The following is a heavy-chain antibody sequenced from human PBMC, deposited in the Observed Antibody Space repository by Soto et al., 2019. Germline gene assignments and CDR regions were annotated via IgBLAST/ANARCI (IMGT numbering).Heavy chain of an antibody. CDR3: ARALGGSWYLDYWGRGALLDS. CDR1: GFTFSSYA. Sequence: GGSLRLSCAASGFTFSSYAMHWVRQAPGKGLEWVAVISYDGSNKYYADSVKGRFTISRDNSKNTLYLQMNSLRAEDTAVYYCARALGGSWYLDYWGRGALLDSWGQGTLVPVSS. V-gene: IGHV3-30-3*01. CDR2: ISYDGSNK. J-gene: IGHJ4*02. D-gene: IGHD6-13*01.